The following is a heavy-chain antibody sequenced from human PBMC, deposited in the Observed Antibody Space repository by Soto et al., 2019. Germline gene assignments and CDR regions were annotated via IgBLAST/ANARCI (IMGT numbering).Heavy chain of an antibody. D-gene: IGHD3-9*01. V-gene: IGHV3-23*01. CDR1: GFTFSSYA. CDR3: AKDGGLVINEYYFDY. Sequence: GGSLRLSCAASGFTFSSYAMSWVRQAPGKGLEWVSAISGRGGSTYYADSVKGRFTISRDNSKNTLYLQMNSLRAEDTAVYYCAKDGGLVINEYYFDYWGQGTLVTVSS. J-gene: IGHJ4*02. CDR2: ISGRGGST.